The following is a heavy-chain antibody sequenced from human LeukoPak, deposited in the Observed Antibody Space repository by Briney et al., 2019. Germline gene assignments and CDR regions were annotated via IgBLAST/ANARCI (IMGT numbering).Heavy chain of an antibody. CDR2: DSLSGLS. CDR1: GGSITSTNW. D-gene: IGHD2-8*01. CDR3: SRENGATSPFGY. J-gene: IGHJ4*02. Sequence: SGTVSLTCGVSGGSITSTNWWSWVRQPPGQGLEWIGEDSLSGLSNYNPSLSSRVIMALDTSKNHLSLHLTSVTAADTAVYYCSRENGATSPFGYWGQGYLVT. V-gene: IGHV4-4*02.